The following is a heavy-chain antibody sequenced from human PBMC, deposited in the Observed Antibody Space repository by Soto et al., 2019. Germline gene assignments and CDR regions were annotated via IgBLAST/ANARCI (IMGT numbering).Heavy chain of an antibody. D-gene: IGHD6-13*01. V-gene: IGHV4-4*02. J-gene: IGHJ4*02. Sequence: QVQLQESGPGLVRPSGTLSLTCAVSGDSISWTYCWSWVRQSPGKGLEWIGEISHSGSTTYNPSLKSRVTLSIDQSKNQFSRRLSSVTAVYTALYYCTRGIAATNLGSYYFDYWGQGTLVTVSS. CDR1: GDSISWTYC. CDR3: TRGIAATNLGSYYFDY. CDR2: ISHSGST.